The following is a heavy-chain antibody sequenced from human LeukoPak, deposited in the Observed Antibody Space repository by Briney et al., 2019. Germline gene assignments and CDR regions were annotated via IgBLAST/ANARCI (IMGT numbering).Heavy chain of an antibody. J-gene: IGHJ4*02. Sequence: PGGSLRLSCAASGFTFSSYAMHWVRQAPGKGLEWVAVTSYDGSNKYYADSVKGRFTISRDNSKNTLYLQMNSLRAEDTAVYYCARDREHTVTSSFDYWGQGTLVTVSS. CDR3: ARDREHTVTSSFDY. V-gene: IGHV3-30-3*01. D-gene: IGHD4-17*01. CDR1: GFTFSSYA. CDR2: TSYDGSNK.